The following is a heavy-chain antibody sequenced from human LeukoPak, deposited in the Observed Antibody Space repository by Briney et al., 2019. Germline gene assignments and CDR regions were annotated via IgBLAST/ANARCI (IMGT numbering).Heavy chain of an antibody. CDR1: GGSISSYY. Sequence: SETLSLTCTVSGGSISSYYWSWIRQPPGKGLEWIGYIYYSGSTNYNPSLKSRVTISVDTSKNQFSLNLSSVTAADTAVYYCARDSRGRIAALSYFDYWGQGTLVTVSS. D-gene: IGHD6-25*01. CDR2: IYYSGST. CDR3: ARDSRGRIAALSYFDY. V-gene: IGHV4-59*01. J-gene: IGHJ4*02.